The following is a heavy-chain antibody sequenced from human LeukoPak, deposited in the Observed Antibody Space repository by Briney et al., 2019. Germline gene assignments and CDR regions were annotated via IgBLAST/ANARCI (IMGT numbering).Heavy chain of an antibody. J-gene: IGHJ5*02. V-gene: IGHV3-23*01. Sequence: GGSLRLSCAASGFTFSTYAMTWVRQAPGKGLEWVSAICGNDGKTYYADSVKGRFTISRGNSENTVYLQMNNLRAEDTALYYCARQYSGTCYAALDHWGQGTLVTVSS. D-gene: IGHD5-12*01. CDR2: ICGNDGKT. CDR1: GFTFSTYA. CDR3: ARQYSGTCYAALDH.